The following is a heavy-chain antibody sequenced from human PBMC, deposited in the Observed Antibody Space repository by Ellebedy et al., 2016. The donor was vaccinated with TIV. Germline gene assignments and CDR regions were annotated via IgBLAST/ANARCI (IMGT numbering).Heavy chain of an antibody. CDR1: GFTFSSYA. CDR3: AKDPGYCSSTSCYRYFQH. CDR2: IHGSGVST. V-gene: IGHV3-23*01. Sequence: GESLKISXAASGFTFSSYAMGWVRQAPGKGLEWVSAIHGSGVSTYYADSVKGRFTISRDNSKNTLYLQMNSLRAEDTAVYYCAKDPGYCSSTSCYRYFQHWGQGTLVTVSS. J-gene: IGHJ1*01. D-gene: IGHD2-2*02.